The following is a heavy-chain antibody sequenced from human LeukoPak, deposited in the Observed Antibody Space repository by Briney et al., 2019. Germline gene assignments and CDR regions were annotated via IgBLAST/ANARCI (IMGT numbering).Heavy chain of an antibody. J-gene: IGHJ4*02. CDR2: ISDSGGVT. Sequence: GGSLRLSCAASGFTFSSYAMSWVRQAPGKGLEWLSGISDSGGVTNYADSVKGRFTISRDNSKNTVYLEMNSLRAEDTAVYYCVKAVVSTGGHLDYWGQGTLVTVSS. CDR1: GFTFSSYA. CDR3: VKAVVSTGGHLDY. D-gene: IGHD3-22*01. V-gene: IGHV3-23*01.